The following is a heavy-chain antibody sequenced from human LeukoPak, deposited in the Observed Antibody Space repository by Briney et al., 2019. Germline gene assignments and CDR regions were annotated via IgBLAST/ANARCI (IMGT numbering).Heavy chain of an antibody. CDR1: GYTFTGYY. Sequence: GASVKASCKASGYTFTGYYMHWVRQAPGQGLEWMGWINPNSGGTNYAQKFQGRVTMTRDTSISTAYMELSRLRSDDTAVYYCASAVEWLLYYFDYWGQGTLVTVSS. CDR2: INPNSGGT. D-gene: IGHD3-3*01. J-gene: IGHJ4*02. V-gene: IGHV1-2*02. CDR3: ASAVEWLLYYFDY.